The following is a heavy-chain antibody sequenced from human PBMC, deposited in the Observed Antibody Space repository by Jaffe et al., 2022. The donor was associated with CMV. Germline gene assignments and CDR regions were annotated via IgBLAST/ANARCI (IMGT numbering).Heavy chain of an antibody. V-gene: IGHV3-9*01. CDR3: AKDITYDSSGYQFDY. Sequence: EVQLVESGGGLVQPGRSLRLSCAASGFTFDDYAMHWVRQAPGKGLEWVSGISWNSGSIGYADSVKGRFTISRDNAKNSLYLQMNSLRAEDTALYYCAKDITYDSSGYQFDYWGQGTLVTVSS. J-gene: IGHJ4*02. CDR2: ISWNSGSI. CDR1: GFTFDDYA. D-gene: IGHD3-22*01.